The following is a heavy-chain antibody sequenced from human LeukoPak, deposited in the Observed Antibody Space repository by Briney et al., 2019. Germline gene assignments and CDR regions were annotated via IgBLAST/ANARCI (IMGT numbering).Heavy chain of an antibody. Sequence: GGSLRLSCSASGFTFSTYAMYWVRHAPGRGLEYVSVITSNGGTTYSADSVKGRFTISRDNSKNTLYLQMSSLRPEDTAVYYCVKDSNIHNYWGQGTLVTVSS. D-gene: IGHD4-11*01. J-gene: IGHJ4*02. CDR3: VKDSNIHNY. CDR2: ITSNGGTT. CDR1: GFTFSTYA. V-gene: IGHV3-64D*09.